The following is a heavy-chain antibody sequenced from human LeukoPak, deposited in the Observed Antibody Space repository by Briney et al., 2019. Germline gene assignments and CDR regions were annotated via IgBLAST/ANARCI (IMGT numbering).Heavy chain of an antibody. CDR1: GGSISPYY. CDR3: ARGGNWNYEN. Sequence: PTETLSLTCTVSGGSISPYYWSWIRQPPLKGLEWIGYIYYSGSTNYNPSLKSRVTISVDTSKNQFSMKVSSVTAADTAVYYCARGGNWNYENWGQGTLVTVSS. V-gene: IGHV4-59*01. D-gene: IGHD1-7*01. J-gene: IGHJ4*02. CDR2: IYYSGST.